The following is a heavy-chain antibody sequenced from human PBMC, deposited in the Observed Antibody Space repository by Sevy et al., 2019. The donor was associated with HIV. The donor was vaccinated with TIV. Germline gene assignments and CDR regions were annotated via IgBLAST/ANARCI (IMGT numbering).Heavy chain of an antibody. D-gene: IGHD2-2*02. CDR3: ARDRCSSTSCYRDYYYGMDV. J-gene: IGHJ6*02. CDR2: ISSSRSTI. V-gene: IGHV3-48*01. Sequence: GGSLRLSCAASGFTFSSYSMNWVRQAPGKGLEWVSYISSSRSTIYYADSVKGRFTISSDNAKNSLYLQMNSLRAEDTAVYYCARDRCSSTSCYRDYYYGMDVWGQGTTVTVSS. CDR1: GFTFSSYS.